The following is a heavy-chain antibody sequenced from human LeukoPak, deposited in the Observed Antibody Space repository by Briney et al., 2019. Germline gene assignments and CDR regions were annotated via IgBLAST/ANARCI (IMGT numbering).Heavy chain of an antibody. Sequence: LSGGSLRLSCAASGFTVSSNYMSWVRQAPGKGLEWVSVIYSGGSTYYAAYVKGRVTISRDNSKNTPYLQMNSLRAEDTAVYYCARAAVAVSVTFDYWGQGTLVTVSS. CDR3: ARAAVAVSVTFDY. J-gene: IGHJ4*02. V-gene: IGHV3-53*01. CDR2: IYSGGST. D-gene: IGHD6-19*01. CDR1: GFTVSSNY.